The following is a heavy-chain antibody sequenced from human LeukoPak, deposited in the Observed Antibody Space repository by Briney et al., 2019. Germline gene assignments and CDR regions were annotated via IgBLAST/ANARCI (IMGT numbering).Heavy chain of an antibody. Sequence: PGGSLRLSCDASGFTFGLYTITWVRQAPGKGLEWVSSITSTGAYINYADSVKGRFTISRDNAKNSLYLQTDSLRAEDTAVYYCARVATGATTSNYFYYYMDVWGRGTTVTVSS. D-gene: IGHD1-26*01. CDR1: GFTFGLYT. J-gene: IGHJ6*03. CDR3: ARVATGATTSNYFYYYMDV. CDR2: ITSTGAYI. V-gene: IGHV3-21*01.